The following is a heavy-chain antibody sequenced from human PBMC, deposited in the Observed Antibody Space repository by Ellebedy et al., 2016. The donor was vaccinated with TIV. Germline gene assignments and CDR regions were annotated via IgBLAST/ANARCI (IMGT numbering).Heavy chain of an antibody. CDR2: ISHDGNFK. J-gene: IGHJ3*02. CDR3: ARESWEVRGVIDIHAFDI. CDR1: GFSLTSYG. Sequence: GESLKISCAASGFSLTSYGMHWVRQAPGRGLEWVAVISHDGNFKYYADSVKGRFTISRDNSKNTLYLQMNSLRAEDTAVYYCARESWEVRGVIDIHAFDIWGQGTMVTVSS. V-gene: IGHV3-30*03. D-gene: IGHD3-10*01.